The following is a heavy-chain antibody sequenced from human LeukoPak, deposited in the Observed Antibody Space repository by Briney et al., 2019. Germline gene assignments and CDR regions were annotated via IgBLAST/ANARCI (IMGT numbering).Heavy chain of an antibody. V-gene: IGHV4-59*08. CDR1: GGSISSYY. D-gene: IGHD6-19*01. J-gene: IGHJ4*02. CDR2: IYYSGST. CDR3: AKAPYSSGWYVFDY. Sequence: PSETLSLTCTVSGGSISSYYWSWIRQPPGKGLEWIGYIYYSGSTNYNPSLKSRVTISVDTSKNQFSLKLSSVTAADTAVYYCAKAPYSSGWYVFDYWGRGTLVTVSS.